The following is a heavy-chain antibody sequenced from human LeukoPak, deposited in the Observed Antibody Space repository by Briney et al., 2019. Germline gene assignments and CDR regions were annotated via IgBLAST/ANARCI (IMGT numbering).Heavy chain of an antibody. Sequence: ASVKVSCKASGYIFTSYGISWVRQAPGQGLEWMGWISAYNGNSNYAQKLQGRVTMTTDTSTSTAYMELRSLRSDDTAVYYCARDTYYYDSSGYFDYWGQGTLVTVSS. CDR2: ISAYNGNS. CDR1: GYIFTSYG. V-gene: IGHV1-18*01. J-gene: IGHJ4*02. D-gene: IGHD3-22*01. CDR3: ARDTYYYDSSGYFDY.